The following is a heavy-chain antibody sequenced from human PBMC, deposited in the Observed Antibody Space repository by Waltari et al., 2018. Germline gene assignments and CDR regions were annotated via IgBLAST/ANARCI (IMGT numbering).Heavy chain of an antibody. D-gene: IGHD1-26*01. CDR3: ADVGITATDS. CDR2: ISGSGGST. Sequence: VQLLESGGGLVQSGGSLRLSCAASGFTFRSYAMNWVRQAPGKGVEWVSVISGSGGSTDYADSVKGRFTISRDNSKNSLYLQMNDLKTEDTARYYCADVGITATDSWGPGTVVTVSS. J-gene: IGHJ4*02. CDR1: GFTFRSYA. V-gene: IGHV3-23*01.